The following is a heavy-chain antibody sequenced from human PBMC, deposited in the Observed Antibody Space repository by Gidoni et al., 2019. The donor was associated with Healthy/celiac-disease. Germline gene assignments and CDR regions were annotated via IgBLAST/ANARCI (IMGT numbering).Heavy chain of an antibody. Sequence: QVQLQESGPGLVKPSETLSLTCTVSGGSISSYYWSWIRQPPGKGLEWIGYIYYSGSTNYNPSLKSRVTISVDTSKNQFSLKLSSVTAADTAVYYCARDGGDGLSWYFDLWGRGTLVTVSS. CDR2: IYYSGST. V-gene: IGHV4-59*01. J-gene: IGHJ2*01. D-gene: IGHD2-21*01. CDR3: ARDGGDGLSWYFDL. CDR1: GGSISSYY.